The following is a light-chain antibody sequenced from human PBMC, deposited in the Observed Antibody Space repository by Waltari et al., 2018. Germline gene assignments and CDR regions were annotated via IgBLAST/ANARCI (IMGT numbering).Light chain of an antibody. Sequence: QSALTQPASVSGSPGQSITISCTGTSSDVGGYDYVSWYQQQPGKAPKLLLYDVSNRPVEVSHRLSGFSAGNTASLTISGLQADDDAEYYCGAYTSSTTLAFGTGTKVTVL. J-gene: IGLJ1*01. CDR2: DVS. CDR1: SSDVGGYDY. V-gene: IGLV2-14*03. CDR3: GAYTSSTTLA.